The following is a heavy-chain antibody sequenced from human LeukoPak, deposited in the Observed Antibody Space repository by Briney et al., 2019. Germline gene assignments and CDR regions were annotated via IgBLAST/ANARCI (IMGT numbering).Heavy chain of an antibody. D-gene: IGHD3-3*01. Sequence: GGSLRLSCAASGFTFSDAWMSWVRQAPGKGLEWVGRIKSEIVGGATDYIAAVKGRFTISRDDSEDTLYLQMNSLRAEDTAVYYCAKEYYDFWSGYPSNVSFDYWGQGTLVTVSS. CDR1: GFTFSDAW. CDR3: AKEYYDFWSGYPSNVSFDY. CDR2: IKSEIVGGAT. J-gene: IGHJ4*02. V-gene: IGHV3-15*01.